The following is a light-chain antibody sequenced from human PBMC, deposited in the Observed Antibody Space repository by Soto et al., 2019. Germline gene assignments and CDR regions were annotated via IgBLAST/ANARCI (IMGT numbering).Light chain of an antibody. CDR1: QSVSSRY. CDR3: HQDVSSPPFS. Sequence: EIVLTHSPGPLSLSPGERATLSCRASQSVSSRYLAWYKQKPGQAHRLLIYGASNMATSIPDRFSGSGSGTDFTLNISRREPEDFSVYFCHQDVSSPPFSFGQGTKVEIK. CDR2: GAS. V-gene: IGKV3-20*01. J-gene: IGKJ2*03.